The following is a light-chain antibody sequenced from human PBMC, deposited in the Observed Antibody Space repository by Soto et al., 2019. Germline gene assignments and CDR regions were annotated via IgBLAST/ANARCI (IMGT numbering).Light chain of an antibody. V-gene: IGKV1-5*03. Sequence: DIQMTQSPSTLSASVGDRVTITCRASQSVSNWLAWYQQIPGKAPKLLIYKASTLESGVPSRFSGSGSGTEFTLTIRSLQPDDFATYYCQQYNSYSRTFGQGTKVDIK. J-gene: IGKJ1*01. CDR2: KAS. CDR3: QQYNSYSRT. CDR1: QSVSNW.